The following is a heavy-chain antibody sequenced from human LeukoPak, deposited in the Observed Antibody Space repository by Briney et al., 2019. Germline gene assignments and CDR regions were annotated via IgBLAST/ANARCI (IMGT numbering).Heavy chain of an antibody. CDR2: ISSSSSYT. V-gene: IGHV3-11*03. Sequence: PGGSLRLSCAASGFTFSDYYMSWIRQAPGKGLEWVSYISSSSSYTNYADSVKGRFTISRDNAKNSLYLQMNSLRAEDTAVYYCARTPQQWPASEDYWGQGTLVTVSS. D-gene: IGHD6-19*01. CDR1: GFTFSDYY. J-gene: IGHJ4*02. CDR3: ARTPQQWPASEDY.